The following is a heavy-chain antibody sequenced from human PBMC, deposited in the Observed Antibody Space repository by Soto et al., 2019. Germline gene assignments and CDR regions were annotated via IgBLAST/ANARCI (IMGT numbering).Heavy chain of an antibody. CDR2: ISYDGSNK. J-gene: IGHJ4*02. CDR1: GFTFSSYA. CDR3: AVGLAAAAEYYFDY. Sequence: GGSLRLSCAASGFTFSSYAMHWVRQAPGKGLGWVAVISYDGSNKYYADSVKGRFTISRDNSKNTLYLQMNSLRAEDTAVYYCAVGLAAAAEYYFDYWGQGTLVTVSS. D-gene: IGHD6-13*01. V-gene: IGHV3-30-3*01.